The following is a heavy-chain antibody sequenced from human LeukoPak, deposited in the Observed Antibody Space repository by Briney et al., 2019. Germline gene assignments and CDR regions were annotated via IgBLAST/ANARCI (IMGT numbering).Heavy chain of an antibody. J-gene: IGHJ1*01. Sequence: PSETLSLTCTVSGGSISSGDYYWSWIRQPPGKGLEWIGYIYYSGSTYYNPSLKNRVTISVDTSKNQFSLKLSSVTAADTAVYYCARSFRYYYDSSGSRVEYFQHWGQGTLVTVSS. V-gene: IGHV4-30-4*01. D-gene: IGHD3-22*01. CDR3: ARSFRYYYDSSGSRVEYFQH. CDR2: IYYSGST. CDR1: GGSISSGDYY.